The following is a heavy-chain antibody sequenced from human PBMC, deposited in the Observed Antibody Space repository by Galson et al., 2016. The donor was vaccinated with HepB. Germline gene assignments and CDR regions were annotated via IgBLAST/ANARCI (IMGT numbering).Heavy chain of an antibody. V-gene: IGHV3-53*01. J-gene: IGHJ4*02. CDR2: IYSGGST. D-gene: IGHD3-10*01. Sequence: SLRLSCAASGFIVSSNYMSWVRQAPGKGLEWVSVIYSGGSTYYADSVKGRFTISRDNSKNTLYLQMNSLRVEDTAVYYCARYGSGSSYRDSWGQGTLVTVSS. CDR3: ARYGSGSSYRDS. CDR1: GFIVSSNY.